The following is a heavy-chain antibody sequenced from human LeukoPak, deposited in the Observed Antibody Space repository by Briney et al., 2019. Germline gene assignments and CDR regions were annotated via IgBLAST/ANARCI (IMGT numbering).Heavy chain of an antibody. CDR2: ISYDGSNK. D-gene: IGHD5-12*01. Sequence: GRSLRLSCAASGFTFSSYGMHWVRQAPGKGLEWAAVISYDGSNKYYADSVKGRFTISRDNSKNTPYLQMNSLRAEDTAVYYCAKDADGYQDWGQGTLVTVSS. CDR3: AKDADGYQD. J-gene: IGHJ4*02. CDR1: GFTFSSYG. V-gene: IGHV3-30*18.